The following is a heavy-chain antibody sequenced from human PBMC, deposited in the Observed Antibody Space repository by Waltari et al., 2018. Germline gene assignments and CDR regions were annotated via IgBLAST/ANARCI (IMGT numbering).Heavy chain of an antibody. V-gene: IGHV3-74*01. CDR1: GFAFSRYW. CDR2: INSEGSST. CDR3: ARVATKTYSSPVPGRPYYYGMDV. J-gene: IGHJ6*02. Sequence: EEQLVESGGGLAQPGESLRLSCAASGFAFSRYWMDWVRQAAGKGLVWVERINSEGSSTTYADSVKGRFTISRDNAKNTLYVQMNRLRAEDTAVYYCARVATKTYSSPVPGRPYYYGMDVWGQGTTVTVSS. D-gene: IGHD3-22*01.